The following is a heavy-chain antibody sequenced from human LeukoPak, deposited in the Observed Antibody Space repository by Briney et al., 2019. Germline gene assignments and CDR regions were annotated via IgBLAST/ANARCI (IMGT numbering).Heavy chain of an antibody. D-gene: IGHD3-22*01. V-gene: IGHV3-7*01. CDR1: GGSISSSSYY. J-gene: IGHJ4*02. Sequence: ETLSLTCTVSGGSISSSSYYWGWIRQPPGKGLEWVANIKQDGSEKYYVDSVKGRFTISRDNAKNSLYLQMNSLRAEDTAVYYCASYYYDSSGYYYEDYWGQGTLVTVSS. CDR2: IKQDGSEK. CDR3: ASYYYDSSGYYYEDY.